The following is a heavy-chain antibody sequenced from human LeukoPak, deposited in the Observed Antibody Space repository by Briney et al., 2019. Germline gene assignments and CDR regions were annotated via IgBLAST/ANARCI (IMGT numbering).Heavy chain of an antibody. CDR2: INPNSGGT. Sequence: ASVKVSCKASGYTFTGYYMHWVRQAPGQGLEWMGWINPNSGGTNYAQKFQGRVTMTRDTSISTAYMELSRLRSDDTAVYYCARPNCGGDCYRIDYWGQGTLVTVSS. CDR3: ARPNCGGDCYRIDY. D-gene: IGHD2-21*02. CDR1: GYTFTGYY. J-gene: IGHJ4*02. V-gene: IGHV1-2*02.